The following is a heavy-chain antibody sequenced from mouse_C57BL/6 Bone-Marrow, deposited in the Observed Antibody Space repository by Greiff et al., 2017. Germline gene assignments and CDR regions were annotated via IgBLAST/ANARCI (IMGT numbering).Heavy chain of an antibody. Sequence: DVKLQESGPVLVKPGASVKMSCKASGYTFTDYYMNWVKQSPGKSLEWIGVINPYNGGTSYNQKFKGKATLTVDKSSSTAYMELNSLTSEDSAVYYCARWSYYGTAWFAYWGQGTLVTVSA. D-gene: IGHD2-10*01. CDR1: GYTFTDYY. CDR2: INPYNGGT. J-gene: IGHJ3*01. V-gene: IGHV1-19*01. CDR3: ARWSYYGTAWFAY.